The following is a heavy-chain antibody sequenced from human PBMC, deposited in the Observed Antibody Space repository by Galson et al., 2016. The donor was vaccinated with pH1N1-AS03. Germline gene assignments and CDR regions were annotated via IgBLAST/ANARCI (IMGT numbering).Heavy chain of an antibody. V-gene: IGHV2-70*11. CDR3: ARSPGDYFYSLGMDV. Sequence: PALVKPPPTLTLTCTLSGFSLRTNTMCVSWIRQPPGKSLEWLARIAWDHGQYYTTPLKTRLTISKDPSKTQVVLTRTNMDPADPGTYFCARSPGDYFYSLGMDVWGEGTTVTVS. J-gene: IGHJ6*02. CDR1: GFSLRTNTMC. CDR2: IAWDHGQ.